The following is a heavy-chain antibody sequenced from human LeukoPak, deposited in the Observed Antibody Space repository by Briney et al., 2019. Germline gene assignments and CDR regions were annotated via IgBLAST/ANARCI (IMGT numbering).Heavy chain of an antibody. J-gene: IGHJ4*02. V-gene: IGHV7-4-1*02. CDR1: GYTFTNFA. CDR2: IDTTTGNP. D-gene: IGHD3-10*01. CDR3: VRGTPTPGMDY. Sequence: GASVKVSCKASGYTFTNFAINWVRQAPGQGLEWMGNIDTTTGNPRYAQDFTGRFVFSLDTSVSTAYLQITSLKADDTAAYYCVRGTPTPGMDYWGQGTQVTVSS.